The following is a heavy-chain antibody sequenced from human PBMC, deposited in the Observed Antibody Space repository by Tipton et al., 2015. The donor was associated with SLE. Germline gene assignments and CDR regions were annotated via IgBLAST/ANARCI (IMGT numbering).Heavy chain of an antibody. Sequence: TLSLTCAVYGGSFSGYYWSWIRQPPGKGLEWIGEINHSGSTNYNPSLKSRVTISVDTSKNQFSLKLSSVTAADTAVYYCARIPPVGTSDYWGQGTLVTVSS. J-gene: IGHJ4*02. D-gene: IGHD1-7*01. V-gene: IGHV4-34*01. CDR3: ARIPPVGTSDY. CDR2: INHSGST. CDR1: GGSFSGYY.